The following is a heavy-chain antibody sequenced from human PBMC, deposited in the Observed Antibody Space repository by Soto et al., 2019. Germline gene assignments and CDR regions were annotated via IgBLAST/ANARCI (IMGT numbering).Heavy chain of an antibody. CDR1: GFTFSSYW. CDR2: INSDGSST. CDR3: ARVSVPSRLLWFGELSH. J-gene: IGHJ4*02. D-gene: IGHD3-10*01. Sequence: PGGSLRLSCAASGFTFSSYWMHWVRQAPGKGLVWVSRINSDGSSTSYADSVKGRFTISRDNAKNTLYLQMNSLRAEDTAVYYCARVSVPSRLLWFGELSHWGKGTLVTVSS. V-gene: IGHV3-74*01.